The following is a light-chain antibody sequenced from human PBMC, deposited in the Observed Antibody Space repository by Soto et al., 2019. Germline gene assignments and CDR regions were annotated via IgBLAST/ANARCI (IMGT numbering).Light chain of an antibody. CDR2: KAS. J-gene: IGKJ1*01. CDR1: QSISSW. Sequence: PSTLSASVGDRVTITCLASQSISSWLAWYQQKPGKAPKLLIYKASSLESGVPSRFSGSGSGTEFTLTISSLQPDDFATYYCQPYNSYWWTLGQGTKVDIK. CDR3: QPYNSYWWT. V-gene: IGKV1-5*03.